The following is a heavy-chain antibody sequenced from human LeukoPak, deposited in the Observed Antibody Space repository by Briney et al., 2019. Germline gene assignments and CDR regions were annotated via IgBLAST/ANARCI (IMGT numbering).Heavy chain of an antibody. CDR3: AKDLRGGVPDYFDY. CDR1: GFRFSSFA. Sequence: GGSLRLSCEASGFRFSSFAMSWVRQAPGKGLEWVSGIGGSGDRPHYSDSVKGRFTVSGDNSKNTLYLQMNSLTVEDTATYYCAKDLRGGVPDYFDYWGQGTLVTVSS. D-gene: IGHD1-26*01. V-gene: IGHV3-23*01. J-gene: IGHJ4*02. CDR2: IGGSGDRP.